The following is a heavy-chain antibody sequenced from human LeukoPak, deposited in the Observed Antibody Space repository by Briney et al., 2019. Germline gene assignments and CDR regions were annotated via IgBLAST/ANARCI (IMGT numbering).Heavy chain of an antibody. V-gene: IGHV4-39*01. D-gene: IGHD5-24*01. CDR1: GGSISSSSYY. CDR2: IYYSGST. CDR3: ARLGDGYNSIIDY. Sequence: SETLSLICTVSGGSISSSSYYWGWIRQPPGKGLEWIGSIYYSGSTYYNPSLKSRVTISVDTSKNQFSLKLSSVTAADTAVYYCARLGDGYNSIIDYWGQGTLVTVSS. J-gene: IGHJ4*02.